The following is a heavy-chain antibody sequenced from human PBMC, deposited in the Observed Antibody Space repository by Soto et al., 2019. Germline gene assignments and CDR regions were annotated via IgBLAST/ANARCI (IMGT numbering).Heavy chain of an antibody. J-gene: IGHJ5*02. D-gene: IGHD6-13*01. CDR1: GGTFSSYT. Sequence: QVQLVQSGAEVKKPGSSVKVSCKASGGTFSSYTISWVRQAPGQGLEWMGRIIPLLGIANYAQKFQGRATSTXXKXTXXGYRELSSVRSEDTTVYYCAEEPMGQQLVENWFAPWGQGTLVTVSS. V-gene: IGHV1-69*02. CDR2: IIPLLGIA. CDR3: AEEPMGQQLVENWFAP.